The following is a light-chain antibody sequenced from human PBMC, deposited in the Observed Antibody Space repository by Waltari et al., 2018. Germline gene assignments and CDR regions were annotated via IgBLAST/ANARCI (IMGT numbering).Light chain of an antibody. J-gene: IGKJ4*01. V-gene: IGKV1-39*01. CDR2: AAS. Sequence: DIQMTQSPSSLSASVGDRVTITCRASQSISSYLNWYQQKPGKAPKLLIYAASSLPSGVPSRFSGSGSGTDFTLTISSLQPEDFATYYCQQSYSTPLPFGGGTKVEIK. CDR1: QSISSY. CDR3: QQSYSTPLP.